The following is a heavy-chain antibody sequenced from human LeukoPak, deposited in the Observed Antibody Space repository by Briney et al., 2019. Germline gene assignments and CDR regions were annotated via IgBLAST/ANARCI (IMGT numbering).Heavy chain of an antibody. Sequence: SGTLSLTCAVSGGSISSSNWWSWVRQPPGKGLEWIGSIYFSGGTYYNASLKSRVTISVDTSKNQFSLKLSSVTAADTAVYYCARQTGSGPFSLPGGQGTLVTVSS. J-gene: IGHJ4*02. CDR2: IYFSGGT. CDR3: ARQTGSGPFSLP. V-gene: IGHV4-4*02. CDR1: GGSISSSNW. D-gene: IGHD3-10*01.